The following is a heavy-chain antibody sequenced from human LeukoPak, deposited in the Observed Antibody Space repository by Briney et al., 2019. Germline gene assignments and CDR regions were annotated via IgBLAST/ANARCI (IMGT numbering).Heavy chain of an antibody. J-gene: IGHJ6*03. CDR2: INPYSGGT. V-gene: IGHV1-2*02. CDR1: GYTFTSYY. D-gene: IGHD6-19*01. Sequence: ASVKVSCKASGYTFTSYYMHWVRQAPGQGLEWMGWINPYSGGTNYAQKFQGRVTMTRDTSNSTAYMELSRLRSDDTAVYYCARRPGAVAANYYYYYMDVWGKGTTVTVSS. CDR3: ARRPGAVAANYYYYYMDV.